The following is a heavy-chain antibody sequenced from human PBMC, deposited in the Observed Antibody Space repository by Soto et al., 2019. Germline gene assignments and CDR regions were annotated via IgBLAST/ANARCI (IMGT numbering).Heavy chain of an antibody. D-gene: IGHD6-19*01. CDR2: MNPNSGNT. CDR1: EYTFTSYD. V-gene: IGHV1-8*01. Sequence: QVQLVQSGAEVKKPGASVKVSCKASEYTFTSYDINWVRQATGQGLEWMGWMNPNSGNTGYAQKFQGRVTMTRNTSISTAYMELSSLRSEDTAVYYCARDHSSGWYGPYYYYGMDVWGQGTTVTVSS. J-gene: IGHJ6*02. CDR3: ARDHSSGWYGPYYYYGMDV.